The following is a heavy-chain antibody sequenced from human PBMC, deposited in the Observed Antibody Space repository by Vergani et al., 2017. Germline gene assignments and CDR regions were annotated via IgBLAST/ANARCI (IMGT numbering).Heavy chain of an antibody. CDR1: GESFSSFY. J-gene: IGHJ4*02. D-gene: IGHD2-15*01. CDR2: IHTGGST. Sequence: QVQLQQWGAGVVKPSGTLSLTCAVFGESFSSFYWSWIRQPPGKGLEWIGHIHTGGSTDLNPSFKSRVSISVDTSKSQFSLKPNSVTVADTAVYYCARSRPYCTSGSCPAIWGQGTLVTVSS. CDR3: ARSRPYCTSGSCPAI. V-gene: IGHV4-4*09.